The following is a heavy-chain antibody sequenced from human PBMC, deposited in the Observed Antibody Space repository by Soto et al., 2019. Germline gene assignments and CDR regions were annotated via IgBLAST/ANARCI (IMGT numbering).Heavy chain of an antibody. D-gene: IGHD3-10*01. J-gene: IGHJ4*02. CDR2: ISSSSSIT. Sequence: EVQLVESGGGLVQPGGSLRLSCAASGFTFTTYSMNWVRQAPGKGLEWVSYISSSSSITYYGDSVKGRFTISRDNAKNSPYLQMNSLRDEDTAVYYCARDVGSWGYWGQGTLVTVSS. CDR3: ARDVGSWGY. V-gene: IGHV3-48*02. CDR1: GFTFTTYS.